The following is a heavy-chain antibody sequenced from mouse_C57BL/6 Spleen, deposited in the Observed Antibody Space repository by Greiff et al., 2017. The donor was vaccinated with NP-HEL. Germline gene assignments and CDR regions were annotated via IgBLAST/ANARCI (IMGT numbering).Heavy chain of an antibody. Sequence: EVQLVESGGGLVKPGGSLKLSCAASGFTFSSYAMSWVRQTPEKRLEWVATISDGGSYTYYPDNVKGRFTISRDNAKNNLYLQMSHLKSEDTAMYYWARGGYVSSYAMDYWGQGTAVTVA. CDR3: ARGGYVSSYAMDY. J-gene: IGHJ4*01. CDR2: ISDGGSYT. CDR1: GFTFSSYA. D-gene: IGHD1-1*01. V-gene: IGHV5-4*01.